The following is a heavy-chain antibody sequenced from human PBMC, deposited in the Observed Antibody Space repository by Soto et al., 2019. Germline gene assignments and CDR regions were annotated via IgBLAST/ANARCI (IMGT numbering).Heavy chain of an antibody. D-gene: IGHD2-2*01. J-gene: IGHJ6*02. Sequence: GGSLRLSCAASGFTFSNYAMSWVRQAPGEGLEWVSSISGRGGSTYYGDSAKGRFTISRDNSKKTLYLQLNSLRVEDTAIYYCAKDRDIVALPTAMAYAMDVWGQGTTVTVSS. CDR1: GFTFSNYA. CDR2: ISGRGGST. V-gene: IGHV3-23*01. CDR3: AKDRDIVALPTAMAYAMDV.